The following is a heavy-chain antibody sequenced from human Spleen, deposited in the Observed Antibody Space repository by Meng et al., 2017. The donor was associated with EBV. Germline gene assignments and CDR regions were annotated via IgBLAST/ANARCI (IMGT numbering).Heavy chain of an antibody. V-gene: IGHV4-39*02. CDR1: GGAISSSCNY. Sequence: QVQEARPGLAKRAETLSHTLTVSGGAISSSCNYWAWIRQRQGKGLEWIGSTHYGGTTYYNPSLKIQVSISVDTSKKQFFLKLRSVTAADTAVYYCARDSGPTETDFDYWGQGTLVTVSS. CDR2: THYGGTT. CDR3: ARDSGPTETDFDY. D-gene: IGHD1-26*01. J-gene: IGHJ4*02.